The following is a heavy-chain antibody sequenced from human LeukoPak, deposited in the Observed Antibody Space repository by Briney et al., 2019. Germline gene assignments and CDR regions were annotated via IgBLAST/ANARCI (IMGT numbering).Heavy chain of an antibody. V-gene: IGHV3-23*01. D-gene: IGHD2-2*01. CDR1: GFTFSTYA. J-gene: IGHJ6*03. CDR2: ISGSGDST. Sequence: GGSLRLSCAASGFTFSTYAMSWVRQAPGKGLEWVSVISGSGDSTYYADSVKGQFTISRDNSKNTLYLQMNSLRAEDTAVYYCARAGRRGEVPAARYYYYYYMDVWGKGTTVTISS. CDR3: ARAGRRGEVPAARYYYYYYMDV.